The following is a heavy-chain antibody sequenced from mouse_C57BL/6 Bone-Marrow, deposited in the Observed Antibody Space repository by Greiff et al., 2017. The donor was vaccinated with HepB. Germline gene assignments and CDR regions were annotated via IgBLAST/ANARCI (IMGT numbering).Heavy chain of an antibody. J-gene: IGHJ4*01. V-gene: IGHV5-17*01. Sequence: EVQLVESGGGLVKPGGSLKLSCAASGFTFSDYGMHWVRQAPEKGLEWVAYISSGSSTIYYADTVKGRFTISRDNAKNTLFLQMTSLRSEDTAMYYCAMDVNYYGSSYCAMDYWGQGTSVTVSS. CDR1: GFTFSDYG. CDR2: ISSGSSTI. D-gene: IGHD1-1*01. CDR3: AMDVNYYGSSYCAMDY.